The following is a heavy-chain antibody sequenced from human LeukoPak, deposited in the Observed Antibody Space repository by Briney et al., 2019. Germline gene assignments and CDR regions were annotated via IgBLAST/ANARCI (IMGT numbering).Heavy chain of an antibody. CDR2: IIPIFGTA. D-gene: IGHD3-3*01. CDR3: ARGLLEWLPGIIKYYYYGMDV. CDR1: GGTFSSYA. Sequence: ASVKVSCKASGGTFSSYAISWVRQAPGQGLEWKGGIIPIFGTANYAQKFQGRVTITADESTSTAYMELSSLRSEDTAVYYCARGLLEWLPGIIKYYYYGMDVWGQGTTVTVSS. J-gene: IGHJ6*02. V-gene: IGHV1-69*13.